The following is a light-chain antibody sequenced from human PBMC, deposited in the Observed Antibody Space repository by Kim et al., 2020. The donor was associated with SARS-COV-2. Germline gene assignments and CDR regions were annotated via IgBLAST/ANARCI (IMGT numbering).Light chain of an antibody. CDR2: GAS. Sequence: STSVGDRDTITCRASGSIRQFLNWYQEKPGKAPEVLIYGASNLVSGVPSRFSGSGSETDFTLNISGLQPEDCATYYCQQSITTPYTFGPGTKLEI. CDR1: GSIRQF. J-gene: IGKJ2*01. CDR3: QQSITTPYT. V-gene: IGKV1-39*01.